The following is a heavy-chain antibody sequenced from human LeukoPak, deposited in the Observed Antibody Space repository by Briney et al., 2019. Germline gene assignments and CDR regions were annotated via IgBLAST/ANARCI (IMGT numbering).Heavy chain of an antibody. V-gene: IGHV3-21*01. CDR3: ATNDIVVVPAPGDY. CDR1: GFTFSSYS. CDR2: ISSSSSYI. D-gene: IGHD2-2*01. J-gene: IGHJ4*02. Sequence: GGSLRLSCAASGFTFSSYSMNWVRQAPGKGLEWVSSISSSSSYIYYADSVKGRFTISRDNAKNSLYLQMNSLRAEDTAVYYCATNDIVVVPAPGDYWGQGTLVTVSS.